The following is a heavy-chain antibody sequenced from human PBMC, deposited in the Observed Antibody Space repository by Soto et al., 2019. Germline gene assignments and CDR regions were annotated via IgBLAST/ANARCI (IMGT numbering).Heavy chain of an antibody. J-gene: IGHJ6*02. CDR2: IYYSGGT. V-gene: IGHV4-39*01. Sequence: SETLSLTCTVSADSISSSNYYWGWIRQPPGKGLEWIGSIYYSGGTYYNPSLKSRVTISVDTSKNQFSLKLSSMTAADTAVYYCVRHFLRYYYYYGMDVWGQGTTVTVSS. CDR1: ADSISSSNYY. CDR3: VRHFLRYYYYYGMDV.